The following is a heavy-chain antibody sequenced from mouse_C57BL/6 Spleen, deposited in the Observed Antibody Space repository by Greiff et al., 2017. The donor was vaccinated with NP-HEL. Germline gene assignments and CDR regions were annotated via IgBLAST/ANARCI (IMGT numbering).Heavy chain of an antibody. J-gene: IGHJ4*01. V-gene: IGHV5-16*01. Sequence: EVHLVESEGGLVQPGSSMKLSCTASGFTFSDYYMAWVRQVPEKGLEWVANINYDGSSTYYLDSLKSRFIISRDNAKNILYLQMSSLKSEDTATYYCARDGDGYFYAMDYWGQGTSVTVSS. CDR2: INYDGSST. CDR1: GFTFSDYY. D-gene: IGHD2-3*01. CDR3: ARDGDGYFYAMDY.